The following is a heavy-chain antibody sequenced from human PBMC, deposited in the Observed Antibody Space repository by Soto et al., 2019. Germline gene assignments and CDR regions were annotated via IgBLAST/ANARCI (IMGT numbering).Heavy chain of an antibody. CDR1: GFTFSTYG. D-gene: IGHD1-26*01. CDR3: AGAVGPYDF. V-gene: IGHV3-33*01. CDR2: IWHDGSNK. Sequence: QVQLVESGGGVVQPGRSLRLSCAASGFTFSTYGIHWVRQAPGKGLEWVAVIWHDGSNKYYADSVKGRFTISRDNSKSTLYLQVDGLRDEDKAVYYWAGAVGPYDFWGQGTLVTVSS. J-gene: IGHJ4*02.